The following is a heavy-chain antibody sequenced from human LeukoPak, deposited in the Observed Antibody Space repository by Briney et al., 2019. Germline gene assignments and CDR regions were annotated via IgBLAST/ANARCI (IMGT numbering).Heavy chain of an antibody. CDR2: INPNGGST. D-gene: IGHD3-10*01. CDR1: GYTFTSYY. J-gene: IGHJ5*02. CDR3: ARIQRGLWFGESRNWFDP. Sequence: GASVKVSCKASGYTFTSYYMHWVRQPPPQGLERMGIINPNGGSTSNAQKFQGRVTMTRDTSTSTVYMELSSLISEATAVYYCARIQRGLWFGESRNWFDPWGQGTLVTVSS. V-gene: IGHV1-46*01.